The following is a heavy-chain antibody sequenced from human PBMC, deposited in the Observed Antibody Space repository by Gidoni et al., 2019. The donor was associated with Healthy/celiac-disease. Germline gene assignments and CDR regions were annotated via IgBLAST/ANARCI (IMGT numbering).Heavy chain of an antibody. CDR2: ISAYNGNT. CDR1: GYTFTSYG. D-gene: IGHD2-15*01. J-gene: IGHJ3*02. CDR3: ASSGYCSGGSCYSHHREGFDI. Sequence: QVQLVQSGAEVKKPGASVKVSCKASGYTFTSYGISWVRQAPGQGLEWMGWISAYNGNTNYAQKLQGRVTMTTDTSTSTAYMELRSLRSDDTAVYYCASSGYCSGGSCYSHHREGFDIWGQGTMVTVSS. V-gene: IGHV1-18*04.